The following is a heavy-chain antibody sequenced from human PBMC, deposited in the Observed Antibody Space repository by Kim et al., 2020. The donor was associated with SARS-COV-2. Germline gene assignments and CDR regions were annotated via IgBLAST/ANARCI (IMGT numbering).Heavy chain of an antibody. V-gene: IGHV3-11*01. CDR3: ARDFASAAGKYYGMDV. CDR2: ISSSGSTI. D-gene: IGHD6-13*01. CDR1: GFTFSDYY. J-gene: IGHJ6*02. Sequence: GGSLRLSCAASGFTFSDYYMSWIRQAPGKGLEWVSYISSSGSTIYYADSVKGRFTISRDNAKNSLYLQMNSLRAEDTAVYYCARDFASAAGKYYGMDVWGQGTTVTVSS.